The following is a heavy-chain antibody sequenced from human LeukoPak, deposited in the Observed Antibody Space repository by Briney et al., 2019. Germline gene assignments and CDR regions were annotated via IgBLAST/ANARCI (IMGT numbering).Heavy chain of an antibody. D-gene: IGHD3-22*01. V-gene: IGHV4-34*01. J-gene: IGHJ4*02. CDR1: GGSFSGYY. CDR3: AGGLGSYDPRTEDYFDY. Sequence: SETLSLTCAVYGGSFSGYYWSWIRQPPGKGLEWIGEINHSGSTNYNPSLKSRVTISVDTSKNQFSLKLSSVTAADTAVYYCAGGLGSYDPRTEDYFDYWGQGTLVTVSS. CDR2: INHSGST.